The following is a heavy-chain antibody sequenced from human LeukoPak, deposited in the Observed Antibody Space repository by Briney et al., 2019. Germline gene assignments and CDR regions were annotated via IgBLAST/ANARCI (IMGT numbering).Heavy chain of an antibody. Sequence: PGGSLRLSCAASGFTFSSYGMHWVRQAPGKGLEWVAFIRYDGSNKYYADSVKGRFTIPRDNSKNTLYLQMNSLRAEDTAVYYCAREDIRLGELIDYWGQGTLVTVSS. CDR3: AREDIRLGELIDY. V-gene: IGHV3-30*02. J-gene: IGHJ4*02. CDR1: GFTFSSYG. CDR2: IRYDGSNK. D-gene: IGHD3-16*01.